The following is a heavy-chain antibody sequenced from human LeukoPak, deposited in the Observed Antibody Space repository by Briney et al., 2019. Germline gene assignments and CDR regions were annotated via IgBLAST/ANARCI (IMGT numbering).Heavy chain of an antibody. D-gene: IGHD4-17*01. J-gene: IGHJ4*02. Sequence: SETLSLTCTASGDSISSGGYYWSWVRQHPGKGLEWIGYIYYSGSTYYNPSLKSRVTISVDTSKNQFSLKLSSVTAADTAVYYCARDPDGDRDYWGQGTLVTVSS. CDR3: ARDPDGDRDY. V-gene: IGHV4-31*03. CDR1: GDSISSGGYY. CDR2: IYYSGST.